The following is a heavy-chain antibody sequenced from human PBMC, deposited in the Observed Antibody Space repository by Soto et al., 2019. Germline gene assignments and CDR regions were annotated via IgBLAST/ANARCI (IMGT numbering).Heavy chain of an antibody. D-gene: IGHD2-15*01. CDR1: GFTVSNNY. CDR2: IYSGGYT. J-gene: IGHJ4*02. V-gene: IGHV3-53*01. Sequence: EVQLVESGGGLIQPGGSLRLSCAVSGFTVSNNYMSWVRQAPGKGLEGVSVIYSGGYTAYGDSVKGRFTISRDNSKNTLFLQMRGLGAADWSVFCWGLRPGGGGYWGQGTLVTVSS. CDR3: GLRPGGGGY.